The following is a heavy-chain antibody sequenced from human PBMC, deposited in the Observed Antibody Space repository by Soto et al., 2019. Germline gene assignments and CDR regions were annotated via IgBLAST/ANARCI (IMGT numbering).Heavy chain of an antibody. D-gene: IGHD2-2*01. CDR1: GGTFSSYA. Sequence: QVPLVQSGAEVKKPGSSVKVSCKASGGTFSSYAISWVRQAPGQGLEWMGGIIPIFGTANYAQKFQGRVTITADESTSTAYMELSSLRSEDTAVYYCAHIVVVPAARRYYYYGMDVWGQGTTVTVSS. CDR3: AHIVVVPAARRYYYYGMDV. J-gene: IGHJ6*02. V-gene: IGHV1-69*01. CDR2: IIPIFGTA.